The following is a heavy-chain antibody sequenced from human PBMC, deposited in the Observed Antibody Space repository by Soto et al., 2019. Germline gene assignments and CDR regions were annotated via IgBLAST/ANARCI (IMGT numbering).Heavy chain of an antibody. CDR2: IFYSGTANYNPT. CDR3: ATLYNIFSYIAMEV. V-gene: IGHV4-59*01. D-gene: IGHD1-20*01. J-gene: IGHJ6*02. Sequence: QVQLQESGPGLVKPSETLSLTCTVSGGSIGNYYWSWIRQPPGSGLEWIGSIFYSGTANYNPTNYSPSFKSRVTISIDTSNNQFSLRLGPLTAADTAVYFATLYNIFSYIAMEVWGQGTTVTVSS. CDR1: GGSIGNYY.